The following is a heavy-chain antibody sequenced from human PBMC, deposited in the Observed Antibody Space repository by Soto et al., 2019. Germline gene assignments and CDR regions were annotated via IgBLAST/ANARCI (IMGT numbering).Heavy chain of an antibody. J-gene: IGHJ4*02. CDR1: GGSISSYY. V-gene: IGHV4-59*01. CDR3: ARGGYSYGHGY. Sequence: SGTLSLTCTVSGGSISSYYWSWIRQPPGKGLEWIGYIYYSGSTNYNPSLKGRVTISVDTSKNQFSLKLSSVTAADTAVYYCARGGYSYGHGYWGQGTLVTVSS. CDR2: IYYSGST. D-gene: IGHD5-18*01.